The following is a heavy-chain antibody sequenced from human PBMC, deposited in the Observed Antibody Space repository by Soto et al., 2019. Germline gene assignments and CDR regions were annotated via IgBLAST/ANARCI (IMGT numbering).Heavy chain of an antibody. CDR1: GGSISSSNW. D-gene: IGHD3-10*01. V-gene: IGHV4-4*02. Sequence: SETLSLTCAVSGGSISSSNWWSWVRQPPGKGLEWIGEIYHSGSTKYNPSLKSRVTISVDKSKNQFSLKLSSVTAADTAVYYCARVKASGVNFDYWGQGTLVTVS. CDR3: ARVKASGVNFDY. CDR2: IYHSGST. J-gene: IGHJ4*02.